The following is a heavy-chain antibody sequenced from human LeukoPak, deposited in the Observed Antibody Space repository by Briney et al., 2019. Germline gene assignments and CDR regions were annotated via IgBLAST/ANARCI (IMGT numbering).Heavy chain of an antibody. D-gene: IGHD2-8*01. V-gene: IGHV4-59*01. CDR3: VRDDAGFDY. Sequence: SETLSLTCTVSGGSISNYYWSWIRQAPGKGLEWIGYMYYSGSTNYNPFLKSRVTISADMSKNQFSLKLSSVTAADTAVYYCVRDDAGFDYWGQGILVTVSS. J-gene: IGHJ4*02. CDR1: GGSISNYY. CDR2: MYYSGST.